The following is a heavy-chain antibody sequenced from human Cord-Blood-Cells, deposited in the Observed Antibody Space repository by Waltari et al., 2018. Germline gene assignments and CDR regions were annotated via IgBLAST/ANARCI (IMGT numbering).Heavy chain of an antibody. V-gene: IGHV3-23*01. CDR1: GFTFSSYA. CDR3: AKAKVVVAAMDY. CDR2: ISGSGCST. Sequence: EVQLLESGGGLVQPGGSLRLSCAASGFTFSSYAMSWVRQAPGKGLEGVSAISGSGCSTYYADSVKGRFTISRDNSKNTLYLQMNSLRAEDTAVYYCAKAKVVVAAMDYWGQGTLVTVSS. J-gene: IGHJ4*02. D-gene: IGHD2-15*01.